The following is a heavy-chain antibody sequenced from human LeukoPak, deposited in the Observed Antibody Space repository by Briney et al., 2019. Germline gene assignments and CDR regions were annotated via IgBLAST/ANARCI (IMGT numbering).Heavy chain of an antibody. CDR1: GYTFTSYG. D-gene: IGHD6-19*01. Sequence: GASVKVSCKASGYTFTSYGISWVRQAPGQGLEWMGWISAYNGNTNYAQKLQGRVTMTTDTSTSTAYMELRSPRSDDTAVYYCARDRQWLSYYYYGMDAWGQGTTVTVSS. CDR3: ARDRQWLSYYYYGMDA. CDR2: ISAYNGNT. V-gene: IGHV1-18*01. J-gene: IGHJ6*02.